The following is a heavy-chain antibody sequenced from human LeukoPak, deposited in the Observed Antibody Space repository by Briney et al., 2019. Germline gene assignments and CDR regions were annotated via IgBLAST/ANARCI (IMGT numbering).Heavy chain of an antibody. CDR2: INPNSGVT. J-gene: IGHJ3*02. V-gene: IGHV1-2*02. CDR3: ARSDDYGDYGQGKAIDI. CDR1: GYIFIGYY. D-gene: IGHD4-17*01. Sequence: ASVKVSCKASGYIFIGYYMHWVRQAPGQGLEWMGWINPNSGVTDYVQKFQGRVTMTRDTSISTAYMELSRLKSDDTAVYYCARSDDYGDYGQGKAIDIWGQGTMVTVSS.